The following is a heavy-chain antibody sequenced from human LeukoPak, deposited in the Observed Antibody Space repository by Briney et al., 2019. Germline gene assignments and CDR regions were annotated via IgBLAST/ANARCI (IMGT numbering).Heavy chain of an antibody. Sequence: SETLSLTCAVYGGSFSGYYWSWIRQPPGKGLEWIGEINHSGSTNYNPSLKSRVTISVDTSKNQFTLKLSSVTAADTAVYYCARGGNWFDPWGQGTLVTVSS. J-gene: IGHJ5*02. CDR1: GGSFSGYY. CDR3: ARGGNWFDP. CDR2: INHSGST. V-gene: IGHV4-34*01.